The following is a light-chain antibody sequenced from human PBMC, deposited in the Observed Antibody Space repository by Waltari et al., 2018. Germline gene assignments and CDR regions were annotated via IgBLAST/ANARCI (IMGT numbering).Light chain of an antibody. V-gene: IGLV3-19*01. CDR1: TLRRYS. CDR2: GPD. J-gene: IGLJ2*01. Sequence: SSDLTQDPSVSVALGQTVRITCPGDTLRRYSASWYQQRPGQAPILVLYGPDNRPSGIPDRFSGSTSGNTASLTITGAQAEDEADYYCHSRETFSTRLFGGGTRLTV. CDR3: HSRETFSTRL.